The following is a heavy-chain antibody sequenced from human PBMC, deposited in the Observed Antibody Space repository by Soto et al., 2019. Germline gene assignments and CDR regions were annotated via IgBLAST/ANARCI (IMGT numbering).Heavy chain of an antibody. CDR2: IYYSGSN. D-gene: IGHD3-22*01. J-gene: IGHJ4*02. Sequence: PSETLSLTCTVSGGSISSGEYYWSWIRQPPGKGLEWIGYIYYSGSNSYNPSLKSRITISRDTSKNQFSLKLSSVTAAGTAVYYCARGEIVVAPFDYWGQGTLVTVSS. V-gene: IGHV4-30-4*01. CDR1: GGSISSGEYY. CDR3: ARGEIVVAPFDY.